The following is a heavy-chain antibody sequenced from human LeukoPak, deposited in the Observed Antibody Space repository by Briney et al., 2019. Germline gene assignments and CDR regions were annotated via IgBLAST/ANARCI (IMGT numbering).Heavy chain of an antibody. V-gene: IGHV3-23*01. Sequence: GGSLRLSCAASGFTFTSYAMSWIRQAPGKGLEWVSAISGGGEDTYYPDSVKGRFTISRDNSKNTLYLQMNSLRAEDTAIYYCAKPRAMTTGVGRYFDLWGQGTLVTVSS. D-gene: IGHD1-1*01. CDR3: AKPRAMTTGVGRYFDL. CDR1: GFTFTSYA. J-gene: IGHJ5*02. CDR2: ISGGGEDT.